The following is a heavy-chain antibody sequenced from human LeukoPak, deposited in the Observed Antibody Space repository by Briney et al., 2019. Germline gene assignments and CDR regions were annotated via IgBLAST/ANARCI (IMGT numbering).Heavy chain of an antibody. V-gene: IGHV4-30-4*01. J-gene: IGHJ5*02. CDR2: IYYSGST. CDR1: GGSFSGYY. D-gene: IGHD3-10*01. CDR3: ARNSRWFGELAGSSGVDP. Sequence: SETLSLTCAVYGGSFSGYYWSWIRQPPGKGLEWIGYIYYSGSTYYNPSLKSRVTISVDTSKNQFSLKLSSVTAADTAVYYCARNSRWFGELAGSSGVDPWGQGTLVTVSS.